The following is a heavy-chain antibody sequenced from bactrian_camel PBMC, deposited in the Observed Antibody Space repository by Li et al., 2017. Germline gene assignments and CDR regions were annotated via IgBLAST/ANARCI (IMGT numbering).Heavy chain of an antibody. V-gene: IGHV3S6*01. D-gene: IGHD6*01. CDR2: ITSLPSLFRAA. CDR1: GITFSRHD. J-gene: IGHJ4*01. Sequence: QVQLVESGGGLVQPGESLRLSCVASGITFSRHDVPWVRQAPGKEVEWVAGITSLPSLFRAASYADSVKGRATISRDNAKNTLYLQMDSLQTEDTAVYYCAKGMAGTFREKGQGTQVTVS.